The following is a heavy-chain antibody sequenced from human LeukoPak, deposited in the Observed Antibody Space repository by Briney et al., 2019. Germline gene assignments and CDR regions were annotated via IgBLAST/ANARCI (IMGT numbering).Heavy chain of an antibody. CDR1: GGTFSSYA. CDR3: ARDRIVGATVPFDY. V-gene: IGHV1-69*05. J-gene: IGHJ4*02. Sequence: SVKVSCKASGGTFSSYAISWVRQAPGQGLEWMGRIIPIFGAANYAQKFQGRVTITTDESTSTAYMELSSLRSEDTAVYYCARDRIVGATVPFDYWGQGTLVTVSS. CDR2: IIPIFGAA. D-gene: IGHD1-26*01.